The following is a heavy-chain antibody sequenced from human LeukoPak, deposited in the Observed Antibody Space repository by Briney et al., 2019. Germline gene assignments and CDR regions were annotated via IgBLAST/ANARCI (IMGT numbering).Heavy chain of an antibody. CDR2: ISSSGSTI. Sequence: PGGSLRLSCAASGFTFSSYEMNWVRQAPGKGLEWVSYISSSGSTIYYADSVKGRFTISRDNAKNSLYLQMNSLTAGDTAMYYCVREFRGSTFDGFDIWGQGTMVTVSS. CDR3: VREFRGSTFDGFDI. J-gene: IGHJ3*02. D-gene: IGHD3-10*01. CDR1: GFTFSSYE. V-gene: IGHV3-48*03.